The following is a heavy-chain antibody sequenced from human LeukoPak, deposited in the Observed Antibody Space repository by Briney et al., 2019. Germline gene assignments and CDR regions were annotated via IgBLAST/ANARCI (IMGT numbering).Heavy chain of an antibody. J-gene: IGHJ3*02. Sequence: ASVKVSCKASGYTFTSYYMHWARQAPGQGLGWMGMINPSGGSTSYAQKFQGRVTMTRDTSTSTVYMELSSLRSEDTAVYYCARGRNERQWQYRGAFDIWGQGTMVSVSS. CDR2: INPSGGST. V-gene: IGHV1-46*01. D-gene: IGHD6-19*01. CDR3: ARGRNERQWQYRGAFDI. CDR1: GYTFTSYY.